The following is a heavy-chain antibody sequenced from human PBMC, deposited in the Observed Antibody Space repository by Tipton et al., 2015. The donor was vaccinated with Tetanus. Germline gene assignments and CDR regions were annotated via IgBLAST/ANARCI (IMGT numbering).Heavy chain of an antibody. Sequence: SLRLSCEASGFTFSFYNMHWVRQAPGKGLEWVALLSADESYTYYGDSVRARFTISRDNSKNTVYLEMNSLRAEDTAVYYCARDTVRQQVGGAQWYYLGMDVWGQGTTVTVSS. CDR3: ARDTVRQQVGGAQWYYLGMDV. D-gene: IGHD6-13*01. J-gene: IGHJ6*02. CDR1: GFTFSFYN. V-gene: IGHV3-30*14. CDR2: LSADESYT.